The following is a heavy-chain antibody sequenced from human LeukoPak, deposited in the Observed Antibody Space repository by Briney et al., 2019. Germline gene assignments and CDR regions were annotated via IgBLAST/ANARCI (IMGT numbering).Heavy chain of an antibody. CDR2: ISSSSSYI. V-gene: IGHV3-21*04. CDR1: GFTFSSYS. Sequence: GGSLRLSCAASGFTFSSYSMNWVRQAPGKGLEWVSSISSSSSYIYYADSVKGRFTISRDNSKNSLYLQMNSLRTEDTALYYCAKGSVDTAMATDYWGQGTLVTVSS. CDR3: AKGSVDTAMATDY. D-gene: IGHD5-18*01. J-gene: IGHJ4*02.